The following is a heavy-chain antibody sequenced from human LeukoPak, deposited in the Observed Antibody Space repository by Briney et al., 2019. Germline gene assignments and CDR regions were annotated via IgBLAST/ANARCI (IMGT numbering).Heavy chain of an antibody. CDR3: ARSGSYWLGYYYYMDV. CDR2: IYYSGST. Sequence: NPSETLSLTCTVSGGSISSSSYYWGWIRQPPGKGLEWIGSIYYSGSTYYNPSLKSRVTISVDTSKNQFSLKLSSVTAADTAVYYCARSGSYWLGYYYYMDVWGKGTTVTVSS. J-gene: IGHJ6*03. CDR1: GGSISSSSYY. D-gene: IGHD1-26*01. V-gene: IGHV4-39*07.